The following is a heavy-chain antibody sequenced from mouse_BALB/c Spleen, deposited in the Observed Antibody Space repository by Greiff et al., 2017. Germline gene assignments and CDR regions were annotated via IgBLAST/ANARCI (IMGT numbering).Heavy chain of an antibody. V-gene: IGHV5-12-1*01. CDR3: ARHGGWLLPLDY. D-gene: IGHD2-3*01. CDR2: ISSGGGST. CDR1: GFAFSSYD. Sequence: EVMLVESGGGLVKPGGSLKLSCAASGFAFSSYDMSWVRQTPEKRLEWVAYISSGGGSTYYPDTVKGRFTISRDNAKNTLYLQMSSLKSEDTAMYYCARHGGWLLPLDYWGQGTTLTVSS. J-gene: IGHJ2*01.